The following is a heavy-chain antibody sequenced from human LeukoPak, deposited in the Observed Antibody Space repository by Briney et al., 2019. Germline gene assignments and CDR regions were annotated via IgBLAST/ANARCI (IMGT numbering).Heavy chain of an antibody. CDR1: GFTFSSYS. D-gene: IGHD3-22*01. V-gene: IGHV3-21*01. Sequence: PGESLRLSCAASGFTFSSYSMNWVRQAPGKGLEWVSSISSSSSYIYYADSVKGRFTISRDNAKNSLYLQMNSLRAEDTAVYYCARENYDSSGYYYYYGMDVWGQGTTVTVSS. J-gene: IGHJ6*02. CDR2: ISSSSSYI. CDR3: ARENYDSSGYYYYYGMDV.